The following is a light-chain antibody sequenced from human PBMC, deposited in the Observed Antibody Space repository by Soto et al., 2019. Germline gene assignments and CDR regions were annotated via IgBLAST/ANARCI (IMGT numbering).Light chain of an antibody. Sequence: QSALTQPASVSGSPGQSITISCTGTSSDIGRYKYVSWYQQHPGKAPKLMIHEVSNRPSGVSNRFSGSKSGNTASLTISGLQADAEADYYCSAFTNTITVVFGGGTQLTVL. J-gene: IGLJ2*01. CDR3: SAFTNTITVV. V-gene: IGLV2-14*01. CDR2: EVS. CDR1: SSDIGRYKY.